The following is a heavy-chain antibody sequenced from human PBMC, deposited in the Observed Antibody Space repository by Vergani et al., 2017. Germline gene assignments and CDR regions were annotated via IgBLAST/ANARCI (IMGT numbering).Heavy chain of an antibody. CDR3: ARVCQTQDHYYYYYMDV. J-gene: IGHJ6*03. Sequence: EVQLVESGGGLVQPGGSLRLSCAASGFTFSSYSMNWVRQAPGKGLEWVSSISSSSSYIYYADSVKGRFTISRDNAKNSLYLQMNSLRAEDTAVYYCARVCQTQDHYYYYYMDVWGKGTTVTVSS. V-gene: IGHV3-21*04. D-gene: IGHD2-15*01. CDR2: ISSSSSYI. CDR1: GFTFSSYS.